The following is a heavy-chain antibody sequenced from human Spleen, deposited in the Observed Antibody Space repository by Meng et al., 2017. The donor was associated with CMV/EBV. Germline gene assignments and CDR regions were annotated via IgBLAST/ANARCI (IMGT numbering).Heavy chain of an antibody. CDR1: SFSSYY. CDR2: INHSGST. CDR3: ARALGSYYDFWSNYYHFDY. J-gene: IGHJ4*02. Sequence: SFSSYYWSWIRQPPGKGLEWIGEINHSGSTNYNPSLKSRVTISRDTSKNQFSLKLSSVTAADTAVYYCARALGSYYDFWSNYYHFDYWGQGTLVTVSS. D-gene: IGHD3-3*01. V-gene: IGHV4-34*01.